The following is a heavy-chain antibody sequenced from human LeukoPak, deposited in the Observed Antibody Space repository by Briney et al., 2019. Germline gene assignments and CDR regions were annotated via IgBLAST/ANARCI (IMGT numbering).Heavy chain of an antibody. CDR2: ISSSSTTI. CDR3: ASSLRSSGWSNYFDH. D-gene: IGHD6-19*01. CDR1: GFTFSDFS. Sequence: PGGSLRLSCAASGFTFSDFSMNWVRQAPGKGLQWVSYISSSSTTIYYADSVKGRFTISRDNAKNSLYLQMNSLRAEDTAVYYCASSLRSSGWSNYFDHWGQGTLVTVSS. J-gene: IGHJ4*02. V-gene: IGHV3-48*04.